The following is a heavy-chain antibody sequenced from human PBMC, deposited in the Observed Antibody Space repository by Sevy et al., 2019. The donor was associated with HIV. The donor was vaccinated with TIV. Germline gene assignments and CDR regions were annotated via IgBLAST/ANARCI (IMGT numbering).Heavy chain of an antibody. D-gene: IGHD6-19*01. CDR2: ISFDGSDK. V-gene: IGHV3-30*03. CDR1: GFSFSTHG. CDR3: ARDAGYRTVWYPGH. J-gene: IGHJ4*02. Sequence: GGSLRLSCAASGFSFSTHGMHWVRQAPGKGLEWVAVISFDGSDKYYSESVKGRFTISRDNSKNTLLLQMSSLRAEDTAVYYWARDAGYRTVWYPGHWGQGTLVTVSS.